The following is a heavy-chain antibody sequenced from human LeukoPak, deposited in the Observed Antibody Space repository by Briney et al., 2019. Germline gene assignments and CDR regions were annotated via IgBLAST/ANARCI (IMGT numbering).Heavy chain of an antibody. CDR3: AKDDAWLRFGE. J-gene: IGHJ4*02. CDR1: GFIFSSCA. Sequence: GGSLRLSCSASGFIFSSCAMSWVRQAPGKGLEWAAATSGSGQTTYYADSVKGRFTISRDNSKNTLYLEVISLTAEDTAVYYCAKDDAWLRFGEWSQGTLVTVSS. D-gene: IGHD3-10*01. CDR2: TSGSGQTT. V-gene: IGHV3-23*01.